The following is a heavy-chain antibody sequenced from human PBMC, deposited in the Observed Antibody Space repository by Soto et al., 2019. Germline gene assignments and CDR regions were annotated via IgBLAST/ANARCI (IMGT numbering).Heavy chain of an antibody. Sequence: ASVKVSCKASGFTFTSSAVQWVRQARGQRLEWIGWIVVGSGNTNYAQKFQERVTITRDMSTSTAYMELSSLRSEDTAVYYCAELYYYDSSGYSDAFDIWGQGTMVTVSS. CDR3: AELYYYDSSGYSDAFDI. J-gene: IGHJ3*02. CDR2: IVVGSGNT. CDR1: GFTFTSSA. D-gene: IGHD3-22*01. V-gene: IGHV1-58*01.